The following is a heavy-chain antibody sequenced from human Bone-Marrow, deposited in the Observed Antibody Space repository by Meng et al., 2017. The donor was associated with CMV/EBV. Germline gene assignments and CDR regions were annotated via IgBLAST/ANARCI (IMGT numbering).Heavy chain of an antibody. D-gene: IGHD3-10*01. V-gene: IGHV3-48*02. CDR2: ISSSSSTI. Sequence: GESLKISCTVSGFTVSSNYMNWVRQAPGKGLEWVAFISSSSSTIYYADSVKGRFTISRENAKNSLYLQMDSLRDEDTAVYYCARDGAAGYYGSGSYFFDYWGQGTLVTVSS. J-gene: IGHJ4*02. CDR3: ARDGAAGYYGSGSYFFDY. CDR1: GFTVSSNY.